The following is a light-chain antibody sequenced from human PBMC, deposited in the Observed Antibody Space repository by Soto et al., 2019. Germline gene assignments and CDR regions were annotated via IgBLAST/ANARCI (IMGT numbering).Light chain of an antibody. J-gene: IGLJ1*01. CDR3: SSYTTTSTYV. Sequence: ALTQPASVSGSPGQSITISCTGTSSDVGGYDYVSWYQHHPGKAPKFMIYEVTNRPSGVSHRFSGSKSGNTASLTISGLQAEDEADYYCSSYTTTSTYVFGTGTKLTVL. V-gene: IGLV2-14*01. CDR1: SSDVGGYDY. CDR2: EVT.